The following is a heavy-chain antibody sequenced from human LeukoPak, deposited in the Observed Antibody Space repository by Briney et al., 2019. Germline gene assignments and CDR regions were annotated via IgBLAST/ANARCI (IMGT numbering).Heavy chain of an antibody. J-gene: IGHJ4*02. CDR2: IWYDGSNK. CDR1: GFTFSSYG. CDR3: ARGSLPPVYYDSSGYSHDY. Sequence: GRSLRLSCAASGFTFSSYGMHWVRQAPGKGLEWVAVIWYDGSNKYYADSVKGRFTISRDNSKNTLYLQMNSLRAEDTAVYYCARGSLPPVYYDSSGYSHDYWGQGTLVTVSS. D-gene: IGHD3-22*01. V-gene: IGHV3-33*01.